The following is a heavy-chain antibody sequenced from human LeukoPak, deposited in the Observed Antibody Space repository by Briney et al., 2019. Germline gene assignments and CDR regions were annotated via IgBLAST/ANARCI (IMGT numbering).Heavy chain of an antibody. CDR1: GYSFTRYW. CDR2: VWPGDSDT. J-gene: IGHJ6*02. Sequence: GESLKISCKVSGYSFTRYWIGWVRQMPGKGLEWMGIVWPGDSDTRYSPSFQGHVTISADKSISTAYLQWSSLKASDTAMYYCARLGIAAAGSYYYYYGMDVWGQGTTVTVSS. D-gene: IGHD6-13*01. CDR3: ARLGIAAAGSYYYYYGMDV. V-gene: IGHV5-51*01.